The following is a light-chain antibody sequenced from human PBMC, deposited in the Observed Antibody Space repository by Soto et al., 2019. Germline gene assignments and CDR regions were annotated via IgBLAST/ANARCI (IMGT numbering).Light chain of an antibody. V-gene: IGKV2-28*01. J-gene: IGKJ3*01. CDR2: LCS. CDR3: MQALQGFT. CDR1: QSLLHTNGYHY. Sequence: IVMTQSPLSLPVTPVEPASISCRSSQSLLHTNGYHYLTWYLQKPGQSPQPLILLCSKRASGVPDKFSGSGSGTDFTLKLSRVADEDVGVYDLMQALQGFTFGPGTKVDLK.